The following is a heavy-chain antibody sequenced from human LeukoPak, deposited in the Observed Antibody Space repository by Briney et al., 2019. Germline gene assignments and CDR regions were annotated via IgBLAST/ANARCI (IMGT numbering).Heavy chain of an antibody. Sequence: ASVKVSCKASGYTFTSYYMHWVRQAPGQGLEWMGIINPSGGSTSYAQKFQGRVTMTRDTSTSTVYMELSSLRSEDTAVYYCARCSWGYYDSSGYFLNYYYYMDVWAKGPRSPSP. V-gene: IGHV1-46*01. CDR3: ARCSWGYYDSSGYFLNYYYYMDV. J-gene: IGHJ6*03. CDR2: INPSGGST. CDR1: GYTFTSYY. D-gene: IGHD3-22*01.